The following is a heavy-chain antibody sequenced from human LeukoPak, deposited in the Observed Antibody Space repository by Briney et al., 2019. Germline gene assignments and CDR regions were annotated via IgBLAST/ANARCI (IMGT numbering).Heavy chain of an antibody. CDR2: IYHSGST. J-gene: IGHJ3*02. CDR1: GGSISSGGYY. Sequence: SETLSLTCTVSGGSISSGGYYWSWIRQPPGKGLEWIGYIYHSGSTYYNPSLKSRVTISVDKSKNQFSLKLSSVTAADTAVYYCASDSSAYDAFDIWGQGTMVTVSS. CDR3: ASDSSAYDAFDI. V-gene: IGHV4-30-2*01.